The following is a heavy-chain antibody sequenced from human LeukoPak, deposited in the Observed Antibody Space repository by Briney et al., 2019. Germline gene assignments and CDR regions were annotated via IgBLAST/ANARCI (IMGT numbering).Heavy chain of an antibody. CDR1: GFTFSSYE. CDR3: ARTKGWLVRSYYYGMDV. D-gene: IGHD6-19*01. CDR2: ISSSGSTI. J-gene: IGHJ6*02. V-gene: IGHV3-48*03. Sequence: PGGSLRLSCAASGFTFSSYEMNWVRQAPGKGLEWVSYISSSGSTIYYADSVKGRFTISRDNAKNSLYLQMNSLRAEDTAVYYCARTKGWLVRSYYYGMDVWGQGTTVTVSS.